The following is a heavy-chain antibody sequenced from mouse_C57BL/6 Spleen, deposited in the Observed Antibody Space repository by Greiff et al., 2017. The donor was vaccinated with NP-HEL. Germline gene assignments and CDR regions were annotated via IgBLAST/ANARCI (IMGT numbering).Heavy chain of an antibody. CDR2: IYIGNGYT. CDR1: GYTFTSYG. Sequence: VQLKESGAELVRPGSSVKMSCKTSGYTFTSYGINWVKQRPGQGLEWIGYIYIGNGYTEYNEKFKGKATLTSDTSSSTAYMQLSSLTSEDSAIYFCARCPHYYGSSYDAMDYWGQGTSVTVSS. CDR3: ARCPHYYGSSYDAMDY. V-gene: IGHV1-58*01. D-gene: IGHD1-1*01. J-gene: IGHJ4*01.